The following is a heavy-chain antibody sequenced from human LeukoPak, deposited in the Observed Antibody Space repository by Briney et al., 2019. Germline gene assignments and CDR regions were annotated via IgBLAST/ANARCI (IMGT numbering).Heavy chain of an antibody. CDR1: GGSISGYF. CDR3: ARYGITIVRGGKYYFDS. V-gene: IGHV4-59*08. D-gene: IGHD3-10*01. J-gene: IGHJ4*02. CDR2: IHYSGST. Sequence: SETLSLTCTVSGGSISGYFWSWIRQPPGKGLEWIGYIHYSGSTNYNPSLNSRVTISVDTSKNQFSLRLSSVTAADTAVYYCARYGITIVRGGKYYFDSWGQGTLVTISS.